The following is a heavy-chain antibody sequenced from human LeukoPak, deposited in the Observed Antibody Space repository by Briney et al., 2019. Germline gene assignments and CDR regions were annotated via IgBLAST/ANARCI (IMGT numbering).Heavy chain of an antibody. J-gene: IGHJ4*02. CDR2: FFQSGST. D-gene: IGHD4-11*01. Sequence: SETLSLTCTVSGDSDSTYSDYWAWVRPPPGQGLEWIGSFFQSGSTFYNPSLKSRVTIFEDTSKRQVSLWLRSVTAADTAVYYCVSLYSRGPGGFDFWGQGSLVTVSS. CDR1: GDSDSTYSDY. V-gene: IGHV4-39*01. CDR3: VSLYSRGPGGFDF.